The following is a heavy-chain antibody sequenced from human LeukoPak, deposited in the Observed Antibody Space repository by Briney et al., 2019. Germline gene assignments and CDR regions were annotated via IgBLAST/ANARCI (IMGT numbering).Heavy chain of an antibody. Sequence: PSGTLSLTCAVSGDSISSRNWRRWVRQPPGKGQEWIGEIYHSGATNYNPSLKSRVTISVDKSKNQFSLNLSSVTAADTAVYYCVSHGGYYFDCWGQGTLVTVSS. CDR3: VSHGGYYFDC. D-gene: IGHD3-16*01. V-gene: IGHV4-4*02. J-gene: IGHJ4*02. CDR1: GDSISSRNW. CDR2: IYHSGAT.